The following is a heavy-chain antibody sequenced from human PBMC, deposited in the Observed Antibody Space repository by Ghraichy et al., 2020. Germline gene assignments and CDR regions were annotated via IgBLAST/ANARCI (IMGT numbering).Heavy chain of an antibody. CDR3: AKAPRWGSSWYGVGRHYYFDY. CDR2: INHSGST. CDR1: GGSFSGYY. V-gene: IGHV4-34*01. Sequence: SETLSLTCAVYGGSFSGYYWSWIRQPPGKGLEWIGEINHSGSTNYNPSLKSRVTMTVDTSKNQFSLKLSSVTDADTAVYYCAKAPRWGSSWYGVGRHYYFDYWGQGTLVTVSS. D-gene: IGHD6-13*01. J-gene: IGHJ4*02.